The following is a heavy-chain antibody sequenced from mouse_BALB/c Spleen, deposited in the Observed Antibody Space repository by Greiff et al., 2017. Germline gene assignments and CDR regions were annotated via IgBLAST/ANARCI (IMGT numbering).Heavy chain of an antibody. V-gene: IGHV2-2*02. CDR1: GFSLTSYG. J-gene: IGHJ3*01. D-gene: IGHD3-2*01. CDR2: IWSGGST. Sequence: QVQLKESGPGLVQPSQSLSITCTVSGFSLTSYGVHWVRQSPGKGLEWLGVIWSGGSTDYNAAFISRLSISKDNSKSQVFFKMNSLQANDTAIYYCARSLDSSGYRFAYWGQGTLVTVSA. CDR3: ARSLDSSGYRFAY.